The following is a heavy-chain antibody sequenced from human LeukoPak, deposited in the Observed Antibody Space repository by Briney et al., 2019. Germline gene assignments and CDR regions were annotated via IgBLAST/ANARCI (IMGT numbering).Heavy chain of an antibody. D-gene: IGHD5-24*01. CDR2: INPNSGGT. J-gene: IGHJ5*02. CDR3: ARGEFGDAWFDP. V-gene: IGHV1-2*04. CDR1: GYTFTGYY. Sequence: ASVKVSCKASGYTFTGYYMHWVRQAPGQGLEWMGWINPNSGGTNYAQKFQGWVTMIRDTSISTAYMELSRLRSDDTAVYYCARGEFGDAWFDPWGQGTLVTVSS.